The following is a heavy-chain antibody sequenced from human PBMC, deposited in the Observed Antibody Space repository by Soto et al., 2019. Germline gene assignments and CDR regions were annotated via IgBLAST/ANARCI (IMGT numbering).Heavy chain of an antibody. CDR2: ISYDGSNK. CDR3: AKDRVMSDSSGYLDY. V-gene: IGHV3-30*18. CDR1: GFTFSSYG. Sequence: PGGSLRLSCAASGFTFSSYGMHWVRQAPGKGLEWVAVISYDGSNKYYADSVKGRFTTSRDNSKNTLYLQMNSLRAEDTAMYYCAKDRVMSDSSGYLDYWGQGTLVTVSS. J-gene: IGHJ4*02. D-gene: IGHD3-22*01.